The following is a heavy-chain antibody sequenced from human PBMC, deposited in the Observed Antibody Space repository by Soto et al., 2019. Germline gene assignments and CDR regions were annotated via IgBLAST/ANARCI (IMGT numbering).Heavy chain of an antibody. J-gene: IGHJ6*02. D-gene: IGHD2-15*01. CDR1: GGSISSSSYY. CDR3: SSHWAGGNSYYYYYYGMDV. Sequence: SETLSLTCTVSGGSISSSSYYWGWIRQPPGKGLEWIGSIYYSGSTYYNPSLKSRVTISVDTSKNQFSLKLSSVTAADTVFYYCSSHWAGGNSYYYYYYGMDVWGQGTTVTVSS. CDR2: IYYSGST. V-gene: IGHV4-39*01.